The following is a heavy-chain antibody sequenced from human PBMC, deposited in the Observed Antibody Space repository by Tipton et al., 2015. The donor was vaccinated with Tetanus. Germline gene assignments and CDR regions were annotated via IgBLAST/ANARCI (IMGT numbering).Heavy chain of an antibody. CDR3: ARTGWFGHMPAFDS. Sequence: TLSLTCAVHGGSLSRYYWSWIRQSPGKGLEWIGEISQSGSTKYNPSLKSRVTISVDTSKAQFSLKLISVTPADTAIYYCARTGWFGHMPAFDSWGLGTLVTVSS. CDR1: GGSLSRYY. J-gene: IGHJ4*02. CDR2: ISQSGST. V-gene: IGHV4-34*01. D-gene: IGHD3-10*01.